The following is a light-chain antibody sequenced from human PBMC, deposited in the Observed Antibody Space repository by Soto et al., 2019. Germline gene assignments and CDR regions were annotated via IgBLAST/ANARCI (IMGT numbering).Light chain of an antibody. Sequence: EIVMPQSPATLSVSPGETATLSCSASQSVSSNLAWYQQKPGQAPRLLIYDASTRVTGIPARFSGSGSGTEFTLTISSLQSEDFAVYYCQQYNNLPMYTFGQGTKVDIK. J-gene: IGKJ2*01. CDR1: QSVSSN. V-gene: IGKV3-15*01. CDR3: QQYNNLPMYT. CDR2: DAS.